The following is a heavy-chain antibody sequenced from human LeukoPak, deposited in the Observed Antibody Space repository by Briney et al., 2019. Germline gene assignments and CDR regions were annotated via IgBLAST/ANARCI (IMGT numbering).Heavy chain of an antibody. V-gene: IGHV4-4*02. CDR1: GGSISNGNW. Sequence: SGTLSLTCGVSGGSISNGNWWSWVRQPPGKGLEWIGEIHRSGSTNCNPSLKSRVTISVDKSKNQFSLMLTSVTAADTAVYYCARDSTTRYCSGGSCSYFDYWGQGTLVTVSS. J-gene: IGHJ4*02. CDR2: IHRSGST. CDR3: ARDSTTRYCSGGSCSYFDY. D-gene: IGHD2-15*01.